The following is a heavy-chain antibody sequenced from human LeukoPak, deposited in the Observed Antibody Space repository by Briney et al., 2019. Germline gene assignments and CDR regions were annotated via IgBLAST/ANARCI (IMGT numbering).Heavy chain of an antibody. CDR1: GFNFASNW. D-gene: IGHD1-1*01. CDR2: INSGGSGT. J-gene: IGHJ6*02. V-gene: IGHV3-74*01. CDR3: ARDKRTGTYYYGMDV. Sequence: GGSLRLSCAASGFNFASNWMHWVRQTPGKGLVWVSRINSGGSGTSYADSVEGRFTISRDNAKNTLYLQMNSLRAEDTAVYYCARDKRTGTYYYGMDVWGQGTTVTVSS.